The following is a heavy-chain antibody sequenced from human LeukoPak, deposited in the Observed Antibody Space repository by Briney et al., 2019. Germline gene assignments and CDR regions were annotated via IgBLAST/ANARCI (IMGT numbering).Heavy chain of an antibody. CDR3: ATDGRSSGWYGFDY. CDR1: GFTFSTYS. CDR2: ITSTVGRI. V-gene: IGHV3-21*01. J-gene: IGHJ4*02. Sequence: PGGSLRLSCAASGFTFSTYSMNWVRQAPGKGLEWVSSITSTVGRIYYADSLKGRITISRDNARSTLYLQMNSMRAEDTAVYYCATDGRSSGWYGFDYWGQGILVTVSS. D-gene: IGHD6-19*01.